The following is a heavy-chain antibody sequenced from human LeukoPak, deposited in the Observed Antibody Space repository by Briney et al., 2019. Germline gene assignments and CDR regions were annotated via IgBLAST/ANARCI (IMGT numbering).Heavy chain of an antibody. D-gene: IGHD3-22*01. CDR3: ARDRTYDSSGYSDY. CDR2: IKQDGSEK. CDR1: GFTFSSYW. V-gene: IGHV3-7*01. J-gene: IGHJ4*02. Sequence: GGSLRLSCAASGFTFSSYWMSWVRQAPGKGLEWVANIKQDGSEKYYVDSVKGRFTISRDNAKNSLYLQMNSLRAEDTAVYYCARDRTYDSSGYSDYWGQGTLITVSS.